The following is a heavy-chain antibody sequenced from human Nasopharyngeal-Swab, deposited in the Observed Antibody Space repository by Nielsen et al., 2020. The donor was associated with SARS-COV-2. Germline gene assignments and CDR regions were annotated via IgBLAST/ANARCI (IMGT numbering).Heavy chain of an antibody. CDR1: GFTFSSYG. D-gene: IGHD6-19*01. Sequence: GESLKISCAASGFTFSSYGMHWVRQAPGKGLEWVAVISYDGSNKYYADSVKGRFTISRDNSKNTLYLQMNSLRAEDTAVYYCAKDKAVAGTWYFDYWGQGTLVTVSS. J-gene: IGHJ4*02. V-gene: IGHV3-30*18. CDR2: ISYDGSNK. CDR3: AKDKAVAGTWYFDY.